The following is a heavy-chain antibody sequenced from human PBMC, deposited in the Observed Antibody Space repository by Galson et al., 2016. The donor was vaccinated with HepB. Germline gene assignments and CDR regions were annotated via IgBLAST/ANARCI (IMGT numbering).Heavy chain of an antibody. D-gene: IGHD2-15*01. V-gene: IGHV6-1*01. CDR2: TYYRSKWYN. CDR3: ARRSAPLGNFDI. Sequence: CAISGDSVSTNIASWNWIRQSPSRGLEWLGRTYYRSKWYNEYALSVRSRITITPDTSKNQFSLQLNSVTPEDTAVYFRARRSAPLGNFDIWGQGTAVTVSS. J-gene: IGHJ3*02. CDR1: GDSVSTNIAS.